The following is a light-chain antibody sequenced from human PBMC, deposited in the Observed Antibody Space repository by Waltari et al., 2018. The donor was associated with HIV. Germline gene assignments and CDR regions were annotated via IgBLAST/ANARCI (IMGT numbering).Light chain of an antibody. CDR2: SNN. J-gene: IGLJ3*02. CDR3: AAWDDSLNGRV. Sequence: QSVLTQPPSASGTPGQRVTISCSGRSSNIGSNTVNWYQQVPGTAPKLLIYSNNQRPSVVPDRFSGSKSGTSASLAISGLQSEDEADYYCAAWDDSLNGRVFGGGTKLTVL. CDR1: SSNIGSNT. V-gene: IGLV1-44*01.